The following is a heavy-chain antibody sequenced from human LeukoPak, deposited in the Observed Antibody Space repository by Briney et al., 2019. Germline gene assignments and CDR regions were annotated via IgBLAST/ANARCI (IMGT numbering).Heavy chain of an antibody. V-gene: IGHV3-74*01. J-gene: IGHJ4*02. CDR2: INSDGSST. CDR3: AGGQLWFDY. Sequence: PGGSLRLSCAASGSTFSSYWMHWVRQAPGKGLVWVSRINSDGSSTSYADSMKGRFTISRDNAKNTLYLQMNSLRAEDTAVYYCAGGQLWFDYWGQGTLVTVSS. CDR1: GSTFSSYW. D-gene: IGHD5-18*01.